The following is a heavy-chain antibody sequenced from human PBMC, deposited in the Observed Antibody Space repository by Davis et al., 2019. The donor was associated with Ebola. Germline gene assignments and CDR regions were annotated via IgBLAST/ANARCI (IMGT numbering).Heavy chain of an antibody. Sequence: GESLKISCAASGFTFSSYAMSWVRQAPGKGLEWVSAISGSGGSTYYADSVKGRFTISRDNSKNTLYLQMNSLRAEDTAVYYCAKGIVAYYYGMDVWGQGTTVTVSS. V-gene: IGHV3-23*01. CDR1: GFTFSSYA. D-gene: IGHD5-12*01. J-gene: IGHJ6*02. CDR3: AKGIVAYYYGMDV. CDR2: ISGSGGST.